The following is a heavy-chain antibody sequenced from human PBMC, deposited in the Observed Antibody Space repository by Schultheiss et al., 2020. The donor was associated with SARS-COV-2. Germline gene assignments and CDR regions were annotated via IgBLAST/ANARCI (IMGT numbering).Heavy chain of an antibody. CDR2: IYYSGST. Sequence: SQTPSLTCTVSGGSISSYYWSWIRQPPGKGLEWIGYIYYSGSTNYNPSLKSRVTISVDTSKNQFSLKLSSVTAADTAVYYCAREYSSSFVDYWGQGTLVTVSS. D-gene: IGHD6-6*01. V-gene: IGHV4-59*01. CDR1: GGSISSYY. CDR3: AREYSSSFVDY. J-gene: IGHJ4*02.